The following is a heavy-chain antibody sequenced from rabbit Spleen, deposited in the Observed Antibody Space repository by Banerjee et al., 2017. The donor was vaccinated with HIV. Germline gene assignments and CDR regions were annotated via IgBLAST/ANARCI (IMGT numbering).Heavy chain of an antibody. D-gene: IGHD1-1*01. V-gene: IGHV1S45*01. CDR2: IYNGDGST. J-gene: IGHJ4*01. CDR3: AREDNHYIRMDF. Sequence: QEQLEESGGDLVKPEGSLTLTCTASGLDFSSYAICWVRQAPGKGLKWIACIYNGDGSTYYASWAKGRFSISKTSSTTVTLQMTSLTAADTATYFCAREDNHYIRMDFWGQGTLVTVS. CDR1: GLDFSSYA.